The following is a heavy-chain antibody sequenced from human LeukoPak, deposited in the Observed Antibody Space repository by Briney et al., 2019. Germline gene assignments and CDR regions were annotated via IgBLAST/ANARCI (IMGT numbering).Heavy chain of an antibody. J-gene: IGHJ4*02. D-gene: IGHD3-22*01. Sequence: GGSLRLSCAASGFTFSSYGMHWVRQAPGKGLEWVAFIRYDGSNKYYADSVKGRFTISRDNAKNSLYLQMNSLRAEDTAVYYCARDPTRWRSSGRKGEGYWGQGTLVAVSS. V-gene: IGHV3-30*02. CDR3: ARDPTRWRSSGRKGEGY. CDR1: GFTFSSYG. CDR2: IRYDGSNK.